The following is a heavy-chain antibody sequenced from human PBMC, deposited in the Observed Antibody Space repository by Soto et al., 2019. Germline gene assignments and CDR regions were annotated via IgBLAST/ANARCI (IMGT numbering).Heavy chain of an antibody. V-gene: IGHV4-39*01. D-gene: IGHD2-15*01. CDR3: AIPSGAYYYYYMDV. CDR2: IYYSGTT. J-gene: IGHJ6*03. CDR1: GGSISSSSYY. Sequence: SSETLSLTCTVSGGSISSSSYYWGWIRQPPGKGLEWIGSIYYSGTTYYNPSLKSRVSISVDTSKNQFSLKLSSVTAADTAVYYCAIPSGAYYYYYMDVWGKGTTVTISS.